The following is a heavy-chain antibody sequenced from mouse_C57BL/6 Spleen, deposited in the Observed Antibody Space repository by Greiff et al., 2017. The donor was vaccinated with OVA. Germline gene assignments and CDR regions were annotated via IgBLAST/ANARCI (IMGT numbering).Heavy chain of an antibody. J-gene: IGHJ3*01. V-gene: IGHV1-50*01. CDR1: GYTFTSYW. CDR2: IAPSDSYP. Sequence: VQLQQPGAELVKPGASVKLSCKASGYTFTSYWMQWVKQRPGQGLEWIGEIAPSDSYPNYNQKFKGQATLTVDTSSSTAYMQLSSLTSEDSAVYYCARGYYGRSPLAYWGQGTLVTVSA. CDR3: ARGYYGRSPLAY. D-gene: IGHD1-1*01.